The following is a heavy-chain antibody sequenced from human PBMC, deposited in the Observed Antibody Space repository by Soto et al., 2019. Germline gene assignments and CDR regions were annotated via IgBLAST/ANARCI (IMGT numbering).Heavy chain of an antibody. Sequence: QVQLVQSGAEVKKPGSSVKVSCKASGGTFSSYAISWVRQAPGQGLEWMGGIIPIFGTANYAQKFQGRVTITADESTSTAYMELSSLRSEDTAVYYCARGGTPCGGDCLGWFDPWGQGTLVTVSS. CDR3: ARGGTPCGGDCLGWFDP. J-gene: IGHJ5*02. CDR1: GGTFSSYA. V-gene: IGHV1-69*01. D-gene: IGHD2-21*02. CDR2: IIPIFGTA.